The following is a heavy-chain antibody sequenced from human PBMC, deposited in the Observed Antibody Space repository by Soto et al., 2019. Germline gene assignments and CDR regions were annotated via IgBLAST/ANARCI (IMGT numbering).Heavy chain of an antibody. Sequence: PGVSLRLSCTTSGFTFGDYAMSWFRQAPGKGLEWVGFVRSKPYGGTTEYAASVKGRFTISRDDSKSIAYLQMNSLKSEDTAVYYCTRDTFIETSTYYYGMAFWGHWTTVSVAS. CDR1: GFTFGDYA. D-gene: IGHD2-2*01. V-gene: IGHV3-49*03. J-gene: IGHJ6*02. CDR3: TRDTFIETSTYYYGMAF. CDR2: VRSKPYGGTT.